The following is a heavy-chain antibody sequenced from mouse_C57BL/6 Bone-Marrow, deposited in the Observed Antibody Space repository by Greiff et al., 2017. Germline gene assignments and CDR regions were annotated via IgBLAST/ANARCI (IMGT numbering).Heavy chain of an antibody. J-gene: IGHJ3*01. V-gene: IGHV5-6*01. CDR2: ISTGGSYT. CDR1: GFTFSSYG. CDR3: ASGCGSSYVWFAY. Sequence: EVKLVESGGDLVKPGGSLKLSCAASGFTFSSYGMSWVRQTPDKRLEWVATISTGGSYTYYPDSVKGRSTLSRDNPSNTPYLQLSSLKSEDTAMYDCASGCGSSYVWFAYWGKGTLVTVSA. D-gene: IGHD1-1*01.